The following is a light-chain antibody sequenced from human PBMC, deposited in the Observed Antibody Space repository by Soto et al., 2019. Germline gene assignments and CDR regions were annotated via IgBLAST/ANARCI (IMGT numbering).Light chain of an antibody. CDR2: GAS. J-gene: IGKJ1*01. CDR1: QSVSSN. V-gene: IGKV3-15*01. CDR3: PQYNNWHSWT. Sequence: EIVMTQSPATLSVSPGERATLSCRASQSVSSNLAWYQQKPGQAPRLLIYGASTRATGISARFSGSGSGTEFTLTITSLQSEDFAVYYFPQYNNWHSWTFGQRTKVEIK.